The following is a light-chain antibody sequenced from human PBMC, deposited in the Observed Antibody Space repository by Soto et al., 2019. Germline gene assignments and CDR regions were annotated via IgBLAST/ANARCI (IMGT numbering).Light chain of an antibody. CDR1: SDDIGGYTY. Sequence: QSSLTQPPSASGSPGQSVTISCTGTSDDIGGYTYISWYQQLPGKAPKLMIYEVNKRPSGIPDRFSGSKSGNTAYLTISGLQVEDEAEYFCFSFTTTSTHVFGTGTKVTVL. V-gene: IGLV2-8*01. CDR2: EVN. CDR3: FSFTTTSTHV. J-gene: IGLJ1*01.